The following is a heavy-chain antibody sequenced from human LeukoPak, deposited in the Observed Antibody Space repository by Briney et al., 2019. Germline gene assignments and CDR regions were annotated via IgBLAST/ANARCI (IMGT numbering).Heavy chain of an antibody. V-gene: IGHV3-23*01. CDR2: ISGSGDST. J-gene: IGHJ4*02. Sequence: GGSLRLSCAASGFTFSSYAMSWVRQAPGKGLEWVSGISGSGDSTYYADSVKGRFTISRDNSKNTVYLQMSSLRAEDTAVYYCARGRGAAAEFDYWGQGTLVTVSS. CDR3: ARGRGAAAEFDY. CDR1: GFTFSSYA. D-gene: IGHD6-13*01.